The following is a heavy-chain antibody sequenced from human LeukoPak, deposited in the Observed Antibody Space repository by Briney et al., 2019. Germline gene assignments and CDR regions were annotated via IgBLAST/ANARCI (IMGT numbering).Heavy chain of an antibody. V-gene: IGHV1-46*01. Sequence: ASVKVSCKASGYTFTSYYMHWVRQAPGQGLEWMGIIDPSGGSTSYAQKFQGRVTMTRDMSTSTVYMELSSLRSDDTAVYYCARRGYPVYYYYMDVWGKGTTVTISS. J-gene: IGHJ6*03. D-gene: IGHD5-12*01. CDR2: IDPSGGST. CDR3: ARRGYPVYYYYMDV. CDR1: GYTFTSYY.